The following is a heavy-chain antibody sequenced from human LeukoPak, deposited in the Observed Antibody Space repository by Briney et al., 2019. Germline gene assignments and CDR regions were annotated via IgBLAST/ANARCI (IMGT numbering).Heavy chain of an antibody. CDR3: ARHSDVVGAI. D-gene: IGHD3-16*01. J-gene: IGHJ4*02. CDR2: IYPRASDT. V-gene: IGHV5-51*01. CDR1: GYTFTHQW. Sequence: GESLKISCEASGYTFTHQWIGWVRQMPGTGLEWVGIIYPRASDTIYSPSFQGHVTISADTSINTAYLEWRSLEAPDTAMYYCARHSDVVGAIWGQGTQVTVSS.